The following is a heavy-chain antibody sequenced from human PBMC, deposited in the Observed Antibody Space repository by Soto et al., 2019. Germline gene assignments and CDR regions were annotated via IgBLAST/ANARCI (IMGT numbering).Heavy chain of an antibody. CDR2: ISGSGGST. Sequence: GGSLRLSCAASGFTFSSYAMSWVRQAPGKGLEWVSAISGSGGSTYYADSVKGRFTISRDNSKNTLYLQMNSLRAEDTAVYYCAKGSGYSYGAPSDYYYGMDVWGQGTTVTAP. J-gene: IGHJ6*02. CDR3: AKGSGYSYGAPSDYYYGMDV. CDR1: GFTFSSYA. D-gene: IGHD5-18*01. V-gene: IGHV3-23*01.